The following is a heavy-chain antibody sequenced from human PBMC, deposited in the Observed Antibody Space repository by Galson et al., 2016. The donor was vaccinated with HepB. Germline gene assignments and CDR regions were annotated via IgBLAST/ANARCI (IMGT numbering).Heavy chain of an antibody. D-gene: IGHD6-13*01. J-gene: IGHJ3*02. CDR3: ARDPGIAASSRVGENAFDI. CDR2: ISRTSTYM. V-gene: IGHV3-21*01. Sequence: SLRLSCAASGFTFSSYSMNWVRQAPGRGLEWVSSISRTSTYMYCADSVKGRFTISRDNAKNSHYLQMNSLRAEDTAVYYCARDPGIAASSRVGENAFDIWGQGTMVTVSS. CDR1: GFTFSSYS.